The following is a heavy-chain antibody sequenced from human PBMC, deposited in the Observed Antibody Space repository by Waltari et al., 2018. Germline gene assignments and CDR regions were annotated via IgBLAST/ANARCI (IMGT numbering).Heavy chain of an antibody. CDR1: GGTFSSYA. V-gene: IGHV1-69*13. J-gene: IGHJ4*02. Sequence: QVQLVQSGAEVKKPGSSVKVSCKASGGTFSSYAISWVRQAPGQGLEWMGGIIPIFCTANYAQKFQGRVTITADESTSTAYMELSSLRSEDTAVYYCARTLGIAAAGKIDYWGQGTLVTVSS. CDR3: ARTLGIAAAGKIDY. D-gene: IGHD6-13*01. CDR2: IIPIFCTA.